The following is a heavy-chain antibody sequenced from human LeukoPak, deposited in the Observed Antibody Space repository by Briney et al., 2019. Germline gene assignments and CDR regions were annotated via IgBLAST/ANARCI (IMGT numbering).Heavy chain of an antibody. J-gene: IGHJ4*02. CDR1: GFTFSSYA. V-gene: IGHV3-23*01. CDR2: ISGSGGST. CDR3: AKARVPYYYDSSGYYFDY. D-gene: IGHD3-22*01. Sequence: GGSLRLSCAASGFTFSSYAMSWVRQAPGKGLEWVSAISGSGGSTYYADSVKGRFTISRDNSKGTLYLQMNSLRAEDTALYYCAKARVPYYYDSSGYYFDYWGQGTLVTVSS.